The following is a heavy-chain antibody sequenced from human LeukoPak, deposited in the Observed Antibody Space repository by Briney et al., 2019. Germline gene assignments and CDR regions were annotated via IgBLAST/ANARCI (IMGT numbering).Heavy chain of an antibody. CDR3: ARVAKYYYGSGSYRPHYFDY. J-gene: IGHJ4*02. CDR2: IFPDDSDT. D-gene: IGHD3-10*01. V-gene: IGHV5-51*01. CDR1: GYSFTSSW. Sequence: GESLKISCKGSGYSFTSSWIGWVRQMSGKGLEWMGIIFPDDSDTRYSPSFQGQVTISADKSISTAYLQWSSLKASDTAMYYCARVAKYYYGSGSYRPHYFDYWGQGTLVTVSS.